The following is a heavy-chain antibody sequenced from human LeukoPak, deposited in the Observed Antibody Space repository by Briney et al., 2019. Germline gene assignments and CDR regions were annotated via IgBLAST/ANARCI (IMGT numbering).Heavy chain of an antibody. Sequence: PGGSLRLSCTASGFTFANFYMSWVRQAPGKGLEWGANIDEQGEGKHYEDSVKGRFTISRDNTKNSLYLDMTYLRAEDTATYFCARATPGVIFNYFDYWGQGTLVPVSS. V-gene: IGHV3-7*01. CDR3: ARATPGVIFNYFDY. J-gene: IGHJ4*01. D-gene: IGHD3-3*02. CDR2: IDEQGEGK. CDR1: GFTFANFY.